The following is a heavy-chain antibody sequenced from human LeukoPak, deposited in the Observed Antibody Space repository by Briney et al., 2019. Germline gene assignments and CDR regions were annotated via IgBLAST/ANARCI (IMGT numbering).Heavy chain of an antibody. CDR3: ARVYFDWLLGTPYYFDY. Sequence: SETLSLTCAVYGGSFSGYYWSWIRQPPGKGLEWIGEINHSGSTNYNPSLKCRVTISVDTSKNQFSLKLSSVTAADTAVYYCARVYFDWLLGTPYYFDYWGQGTLVTVSS. CDR2: INHSGST. CDR1: GGSFSGYY. V-gene: IGHV4-34*01. J-gene: IGHJ4*02. D-gene: IGHD3-9*01.